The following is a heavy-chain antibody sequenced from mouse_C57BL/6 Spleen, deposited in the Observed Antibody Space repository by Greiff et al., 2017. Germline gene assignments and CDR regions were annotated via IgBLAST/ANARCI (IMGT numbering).Heavy chain of an antibody. Sequence: DVKLQESGPGLVKPSQSLSLTCSVTGYSITSGYYWNWIRQFPGNKLEWMGYISYDGSNNYNPSLKNRISITRDTSKNQFFLKLNSVTTEDTATYYCADSNLDYWGQGTTLTVSS. D-gene: IGHD2-5*01. CDR1: GYSITSGYY. J-gene: IGHJ2*01. CDR3: ADSNLDY. CDR2: ISYDGSN. V-gene: IGHV3-6*01.